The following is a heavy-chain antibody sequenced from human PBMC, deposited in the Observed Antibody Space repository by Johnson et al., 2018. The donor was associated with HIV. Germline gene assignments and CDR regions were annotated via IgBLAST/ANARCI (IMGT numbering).Heavy chain of an antibody. V-gene: IGHV3-53*03. D-gene: IGHD2-21*02. CDR3: ARRIIFCGGDCYSDGVDI. Sequence: VIYYGGSTYYADSVKGRFTISRDNAKNSLYLQMNSLRVEDTAMYFCARRIIFCGGDCYSDGVDIWGQGTMVTVSS. J-gene: IGHJ3*02. CDR2: IYYGGST.